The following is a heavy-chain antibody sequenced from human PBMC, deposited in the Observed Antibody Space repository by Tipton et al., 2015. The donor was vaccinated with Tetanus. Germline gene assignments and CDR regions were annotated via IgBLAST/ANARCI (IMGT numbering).Heavy chain of an antibody. CDR1: RGSVRSGDYS. V-gene: IGHV4-61*09. D-gene: IGHD5-24*01. J-gene: IGHJ4*02. CDR2: ISNGNT. Sequence: LRLSCSVSRGSVRSGDYSWNWTRQPAGKGLEWVGHISNGNTDYSTSLKSRVTLSVDLSKNQFSLQLRAVTAADTAVYYCARGITDGYNRRLDYWGQGLRVAVS. CDR3: ARGITDGYNRRLDY.